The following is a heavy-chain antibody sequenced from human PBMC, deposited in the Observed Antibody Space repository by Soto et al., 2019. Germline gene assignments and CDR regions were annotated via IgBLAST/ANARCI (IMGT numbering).Heavy chain of an antibody. CDR3: ARGGAKIGGPVQH. CDR1: GGSFSSDP. Sequence: QVQLVQSGAEVKKSGSSVTVSCKASGGSFSSDPIAWVRQAPGQGLEWMGGIIPIFDTVSSAQKFQGRVTINADESTSTAYMELSSLRSEDTAVYYCARGGAKIGGPVQHWGQGTPVIVSA. CDR2: IIPIFDTV. D-gene: IGHD2-15*01. J-gene: IGHJ1*01. V-gene: IGHV1-69*12.